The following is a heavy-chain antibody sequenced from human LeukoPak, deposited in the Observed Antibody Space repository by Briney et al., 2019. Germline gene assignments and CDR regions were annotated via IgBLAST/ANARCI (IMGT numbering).Heavy chain of an antibody. V-gene: IGHV3-23*01. Sequence: GGSLRLSCAASGFTFSSNAMSWVRQAPGKGLEWVSVLTGNGGSTYYADFVKGRFTISRDNSKNTLSLQVNSLRAEDTAVYYCAKDAVAPGSSGDYFDYWGQGTLVTVSS. CDR3: AKDAVAPGSSGDYFDY. CDR1: GFTFSSNA. J-gene: IGHJ4*02. CDR2: LTGNGGST. D-gene: IGHD3-10*01.